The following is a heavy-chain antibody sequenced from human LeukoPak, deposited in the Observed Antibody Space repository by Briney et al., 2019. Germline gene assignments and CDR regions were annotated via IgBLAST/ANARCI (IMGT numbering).Heavy chain of an antibody. D-gene: IGHD2-21*02. J-gene: IGHJ4*02. CDR1: GFTFSSYS. CDR3: ARDLNCGGDCYSGAFDY. V-gene: IGHV3-21*01. Sequence: PGGTLRLSCAASGFTFSSYSMNWVRQAPGKGLEWVSSISSSSSYIYYADSVKGRFTISRDNAKNSLYLQMNSLRAEDTAVYYCARDLNCGGDCYSGAFDYWGQGTLVTVSS. CDR2: ISSSSSYI.